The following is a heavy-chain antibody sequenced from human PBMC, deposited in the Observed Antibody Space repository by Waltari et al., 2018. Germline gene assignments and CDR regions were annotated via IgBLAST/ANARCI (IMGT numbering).Heavy chain of an antibody. J-gene: IGHJ4*02. Sequence: EGQLLESGGGLGQPGGSRRLAGAASGFTFSSEAWSWVRQAPGKWLGWVSAISGSGGSTYFSDSVKGRFTISRDNSKNTLYLQMNSLGAEDTAVYYCAKGGLLALFDYWGQGTLVTVSS. CDR2: ISGSGGST. V-gene: IGHV3-23*01. CDR1: GFTFSSEA. CDR3: AKGGLLALFDY.